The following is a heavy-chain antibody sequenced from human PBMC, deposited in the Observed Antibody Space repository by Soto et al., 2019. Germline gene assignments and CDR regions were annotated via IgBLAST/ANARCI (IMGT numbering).Heavy chain of an antibody. CDR2: ISSSSSYI. J-gene: IGHJ6*02. D-gene: IGHD3-16*01. CDR3: ARDFGGNYYYGMDV. V-gene: IGHV3-21*01. CDR1: GFTFSSYS. Sequence: GGSLRLSCAASGFTFSSYSMNWVRQAPGKGLEWVSSISSSSSYIYYADSVKGRFTISRDNAKNSLYLQMNSLRAEDTAVYYCARDFGGNYYYGMDVWGQGTTVTVSS.